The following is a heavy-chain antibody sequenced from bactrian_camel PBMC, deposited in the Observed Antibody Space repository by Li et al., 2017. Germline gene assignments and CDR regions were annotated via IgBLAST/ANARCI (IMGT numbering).Heavy chain of an antibody. CDR1: GYLGGTHC. J-gene: IGHJ4*01. CDR2: VYGGGAWT. Sequence: DVQLVESGGGSVQAGGSLRLSCEASGYLGGTHCLAWFRQAPGKEREGVAAVYGGGAWTLYADSVKGRFTISQDNAKNTLYLQMNSLKPEDTAMFYCAATGGPVRGPYKLSARDYNYWGQGTQVTVS. V-gene: IGHV3S31*01. CDR3: AATGGPVRGPYKLSARDYNY. D-gene: IGHD1*01.